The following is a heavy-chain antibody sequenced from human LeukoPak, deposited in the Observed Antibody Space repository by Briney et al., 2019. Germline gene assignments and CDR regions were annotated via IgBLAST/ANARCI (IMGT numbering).Heavy chain of an antibody. CDR2: IYYSGST. D-gene: IGHD5-18*01. CDR3: ARAPRYSYGCRPFDY. J-gene: IGHJ4*02. CDR1: GGSISSGGYY. V-gene: IGHV4-31*03. Sequence: TSETLSLTCTVSGGSISSGGYYWSWIRQHPGKGLEWIGYIYYSGSTYYNPSLKSRVTISVDTSKNQFSLKLSSVTAADTAVYYCARAPRYSYGCRPFDYWGQGTLVTVSS.